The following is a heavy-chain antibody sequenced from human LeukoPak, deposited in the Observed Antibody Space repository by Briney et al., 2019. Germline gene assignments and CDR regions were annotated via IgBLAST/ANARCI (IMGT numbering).Heavy chain of an antibody. CDR3: AKDLSDSSSWYRWSYYYYGMDV. CDR1: GFTFSSYS. Sequence: GGSLRLSCAASGFTFSSYSMNWVRQAPGKGLEWVSYISSSSSTIYYADSVKGLFTISRDNAKNSLYLQMNSLRAEDTAVYYCAKDLSDSSSWYRWSYYYYGMDVWGQGTTVTVSS. J-gene: IGHJ6*02. V-gene: IGHV3-48*04. D-gene: IGHD6-13*01. CDR2: ISSSSSTI.